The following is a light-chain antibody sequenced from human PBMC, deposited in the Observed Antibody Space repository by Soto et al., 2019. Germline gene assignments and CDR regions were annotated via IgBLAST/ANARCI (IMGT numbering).Light chain of an antibody. V-gene: IGLV1-44*01. CDR1: SSNIGTNT. Sequence: QSVLTQLPSASGTPGQRVTISCSGSSSNIGTNTVNWYQQLPGTAPKLLIYNNNQRPSGVPDRFSGSKSGTSASLAISGLQSEYEADYYCAAWDDSLNAVVFGGGTKLTVL. CDR2: NNN. J-gene: IGLJ2*01. CDR3: AAWDDSLNAVV.